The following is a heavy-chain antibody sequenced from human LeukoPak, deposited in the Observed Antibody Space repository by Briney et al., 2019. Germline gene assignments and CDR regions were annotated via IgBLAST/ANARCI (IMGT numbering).Heavy chain of an antibody. J-gene: IGHJ5*02. V-gene: IGHV4-4*02. D-gene: IGHD1-26*01. CDR2: IYHSGST. Sequence: PSETLSLTCAVSGGSISSSNWWSWVRQPPGKGLEWIGEIYHSGSTNYNPSLKSRVTISVDNSKNQFSLKLTSVTAADTAVYYCARGSGGSGSYFDWFDPWGQGTLVTVSS. CDR1: GGSISSSNW. CDR3: ARGSGGSGSYFDWFDP.